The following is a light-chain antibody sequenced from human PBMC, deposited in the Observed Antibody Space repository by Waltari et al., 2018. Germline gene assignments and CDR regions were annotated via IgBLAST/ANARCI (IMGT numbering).Light chain of an antibody. CDR3: VTWDDSLNNWV. J-gene: IGLJ3*02. Sequence: QSILTQSPSASATPGQSVAISCSGSNSNIGTYSVTWYQHLPRTAPDLLIHSNGQRPSGVPDRVSGSKSGTSASLAISGLQSEDEADYYCVTWDDSLNNWVFGGGTKMTVL. CDR2: SNG. V-gene: IGLV1-44*01. CDR1: NSNIGTYS.